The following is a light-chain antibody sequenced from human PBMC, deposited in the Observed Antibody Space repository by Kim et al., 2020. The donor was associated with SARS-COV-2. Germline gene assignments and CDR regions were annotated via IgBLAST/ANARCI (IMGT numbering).Light chain of an antibody. CDR3: QQRSIWVLT. CDR1: QSVSTY. J-gene: IGKJ4*01. Sequence: LSPGERASLSCRASQSVSTYLALYQHKPGQAPRPLIYDASNRATGIPARFTGSGSVTDFTLTTSSLEPEDLAVYSCQQRSIWVLTFGGGTTVDIK. V-gene: IGKV3-11*01. CDR2: DAS.